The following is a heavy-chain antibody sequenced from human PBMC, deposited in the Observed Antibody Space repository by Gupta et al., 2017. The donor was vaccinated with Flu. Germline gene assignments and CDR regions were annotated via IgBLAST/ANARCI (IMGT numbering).Heavy chain of an antibody. CDR2: NYYSGST. Sequence: QVQLQESGPGLVKPSETLSLTCTVSGGSISSYYRSWTRPPPGKGLEWIGYNYYSGSTNYNPSLKSRVTISVDTSKNQFSLKLSSVTAADTAVYYCASGYPGIAAAGLYYWGQGTLVTVSS. V-gene: IGHV4-59*08. J-gene: IGHJ4*02. CDR3: ASGYPGIAAAGLYY. D-gene: IGHD6-13*01. CDR1: GGSISSYY.